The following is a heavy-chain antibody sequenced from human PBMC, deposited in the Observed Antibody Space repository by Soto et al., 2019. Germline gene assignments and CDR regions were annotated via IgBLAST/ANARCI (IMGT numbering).Heavy chain of an antibody. CDR3: GRGGLLWFGEFFRIDAFDI. V-gene: IGHV1-69*01. Sequence: QVQLVQSGAEVKKPGSSVKVSCKASGGTFSSYAISWVRQAPGQGLEWMGGIIPIFGTANYAQKFQGRVTITADESTSTAFMELSSMRTEDTDVYYCGRGGLLWFGEFFRIDAFDIWGQGTMVTVSS. J-gene: IGHJ3*02. CDR1: GGTFSSYA. D-gene: IGHD3-10*01. CDR2: IIPIFGTA.